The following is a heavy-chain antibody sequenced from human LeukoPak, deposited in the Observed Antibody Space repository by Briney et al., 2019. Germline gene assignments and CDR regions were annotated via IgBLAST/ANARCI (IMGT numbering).Heavy chain of an antibody. V-gene: IGHV3-23*01. CDR1: GFTFSSYA. CDR2: ISGSGGST. J-gene: IGHJ4*02. CDR3: AKDGPDGDYVRWTFDY. D-gene: IGHD4-17*01. Sequence: GGSLRLSCAASGFTFSSYAMSWVRQAPGKGLEWVSAISGSGGSTSYADSVKGRFTISRDDSKNTLYLQMNSLRAEDTAVYYCAKDGPDGDYVRWTFDYWGQGTLVTVSS.